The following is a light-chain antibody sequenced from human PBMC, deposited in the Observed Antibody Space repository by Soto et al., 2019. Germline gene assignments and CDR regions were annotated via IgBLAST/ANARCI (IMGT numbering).Light chain of an antibody. V-gene: IGLV3-1*01. J-gene: IGLJ2*01. CDR2: QDS. CDR3: QAWDSSTAV. Sequence: SYELTQPPSVSVSPGQTANITGSGDKLGDKYACWYQQKPGQSPVLVIYQDSKRPSGIPERFSGSNSGNTATLTISGTQAMDEADYYCQAWDSSTAVFGGGTKLTVL. CDR1: KLGDKY.